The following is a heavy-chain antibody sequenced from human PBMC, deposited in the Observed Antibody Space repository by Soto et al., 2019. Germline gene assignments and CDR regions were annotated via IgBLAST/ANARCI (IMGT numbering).Heavy chain of an antibody. CDR1: GFTFSDHY. V-gene: IGHV3-72*01. CDR2: IRNKANSYTT. Sequence: PGGSLRLSCAASGFTFSDHYMDWVRQAPGKGLEWVGRIRNKANSYTTEYAASVRGRFTISGDDSKNSRFLQMNSLKTEDTAVYYCARVRSSTWGLDASDIWGQGTVVTVSS. J-gene: IGHJ3*02. D-gene: IGHD6-13*01. CDR3: ARVRSSTWGLDASDI.